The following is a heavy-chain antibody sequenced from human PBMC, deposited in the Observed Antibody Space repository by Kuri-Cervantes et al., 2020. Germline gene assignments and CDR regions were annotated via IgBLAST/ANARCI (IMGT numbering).Heavy chain of an antibody. CDR3: ARERGTAMVKYYFDY. CDR2: ISWDGGST. V-gene: IGHV3-43D*04. CDR1: GFTFDDYA. Sequence: GESLKISCAASGFTFDDYAMHWVRQAPGKGLEWVSLISWDGGSTYYADSVKGQFTISRDNAKNSLYLQMNSLRAEDTAVYYCARERGTAMVKYYFDYWGQGTLVTVSS. D-gene: IGHD5-18*01. J-gene: IGHJ4*02.